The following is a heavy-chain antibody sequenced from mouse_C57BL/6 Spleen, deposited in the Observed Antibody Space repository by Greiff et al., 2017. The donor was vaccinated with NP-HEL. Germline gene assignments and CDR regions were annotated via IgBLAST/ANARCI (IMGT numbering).Heavy chain of an antibody. J-gene: IGHJ3*01. CDR3: ARSEEYDEGTWFAY. CDR1: GYAFRSSW. CDR2: FYPGDGVT. D-gene: IGHD2-14*01. V-gene: IGHV1-82*01. Sequence: VKLQESGPELVKPGASVKISCKASGYAFRSSWWTWVKRRPGKGLGWFGRFYPGDGVTTYNGKFKGKATRTADNSSSTATMQLSSLTAEDSAVYFCARSEEYDEGTWFAYWGQGTLVTVSA.